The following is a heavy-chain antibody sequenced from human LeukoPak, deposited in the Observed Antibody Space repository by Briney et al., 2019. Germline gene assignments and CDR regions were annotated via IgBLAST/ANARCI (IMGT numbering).Heavy chain of an antibody. Sequence: GGSLRLSCAASGFTFSSFGMSWVRQAPGQGLEFVSGISGRAGDTFYADFVKGRFTIARDNSKNILYLQMSSLRVEDTAVYYCAKFPYHDVYGWFDPWGQGTLVTVSS. V-gene: IGHV3-23*01. J-gene: IGHJ5*02. CDR2: ISGRAGDT. CDR1: GFTFSSFG. CDR3: AKFPYHDVYGWFDP. D-gene: IGHD3-22*01.